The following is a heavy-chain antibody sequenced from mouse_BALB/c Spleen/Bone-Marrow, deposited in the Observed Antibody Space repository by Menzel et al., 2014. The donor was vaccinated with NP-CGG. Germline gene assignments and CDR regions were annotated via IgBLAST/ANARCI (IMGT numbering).Heavy chain of an antibody. CDR1: GFSLASYG. J-gene: IGHJ2*01. D-gene: IGHD2-14*01. CDR3: ARNRDYRYDAYFDY. Sequence: VMLVESGPGLVQPSQSLSITCTVSGFSLASYGVHWVRQSPGKGLEWLGVIWSGGSTDYNAAFISRLSISKDNSKSQVFFKMNSLQANDTAIYYCARNRDYRYDAYFDYWGQGTTLTVSS. V-gene: IGHV2-2*02. CDR2: IWSGGST.